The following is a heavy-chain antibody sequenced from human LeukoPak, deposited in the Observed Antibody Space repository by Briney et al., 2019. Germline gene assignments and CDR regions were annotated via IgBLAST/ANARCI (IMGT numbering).Heavy chain of an antibody. CDR2: INHSGTT. Sequence: SETLSLTCAVYGGSLIAYHWSWIRQPPGRGLEWIGEINHSGTTNYKPSLRSRVPISLDTSKNQFSLRVSSVTAAVRAVYYCARRKEWAILGWFDPGGKGALVPVSS. J-gene: IGHJ5*02. CDR3: ARRKEWAILGWFDP. V-gene: IGHV4-34*01. CDR1: GGSLIAYH. D-gene: IGHD1-26*01.